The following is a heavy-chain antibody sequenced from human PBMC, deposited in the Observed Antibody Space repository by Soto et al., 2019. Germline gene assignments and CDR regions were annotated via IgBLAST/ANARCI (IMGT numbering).Heavy chain of an antibody. CDR2: IYHSGST. V-gene: IGHV4-4*02. J-gene: IGHJ6*03. D-gene: IGHD4-17*01. CDR3: ARLRATVTNDYYMDV. Sequence: SETLSVTCAVSSGSLSSSNWWSWVRPPPGKGLEWIGEIYHSGSTNYNPSLKSRVTISVDKSKNQFSLKLSSVTAADTAVYYCARLRATVTNDYYMDVWGKGTTVTVSS. CDR1: SGSLSSSNW.